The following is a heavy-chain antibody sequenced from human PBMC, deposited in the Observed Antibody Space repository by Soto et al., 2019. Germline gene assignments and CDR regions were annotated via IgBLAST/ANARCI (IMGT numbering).Heavy chain of an antibody. CDR3: AKALAPIVVPAAMLGFDY. J-gene: IGHJ4*02. Sequence: GALRLSCAASGFTFSSYAMSWVRQAPGKGLEWVSAISGSGGSTYYADSVKGRFTISRDNSKNTLYLQMNSLRAEDTAAYYCAKALAPIVVPAAMLGFDYWGQGTLVTVSS. CDR2: ISGSGGST. CDR1: GFTFSSYA. V-gene: IGHV3-23*01. D-gene: IGHD2-2*01.